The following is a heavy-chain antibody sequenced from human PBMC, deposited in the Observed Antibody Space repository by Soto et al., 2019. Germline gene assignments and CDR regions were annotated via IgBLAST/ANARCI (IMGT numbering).Heavy chain of an antibody. V-gene: IGHV6-1*01. CDR2: TYYASKWNN. Sequence: QVQLQQSGPGLMKPSQTLSLTCAISGDSVSSNGVTWNWIRQSPSRGLEWLGRTYYASKWNNNYSTSVKSRTTINPDTSKNQFSLQLHFVTPEDTAVYYCARGRKSAFDYWGQGTLVTVSS. J-gene: IGHJ4*02. CDR3: ARGRKSAFDY. CDR1: GDSVSSNGVT.